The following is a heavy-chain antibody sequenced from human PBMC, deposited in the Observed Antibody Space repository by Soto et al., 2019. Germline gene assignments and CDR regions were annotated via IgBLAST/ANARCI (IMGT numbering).Heavy chain of an antibody. CDR1: GGTFSNYA. CDR3: AKDGGKDGYFGNWFDP. J-gene: IGHJ5*02. D-gene: IGHD5-12*01. V-gene: IGHV1-69*15. Sequence: QVQLVQYVAEVKKPGTSVKVSCKASGGTFSNYAITWVRQAPGQGLEWLGRIIPIFGSANYAQKFQGRVTITADESTTTAYMVLSSLRSDDTAVYYCAKDGGKDGYFGNWFDPWGQGTLVTVSS. CDR2: IIPIFGSA.